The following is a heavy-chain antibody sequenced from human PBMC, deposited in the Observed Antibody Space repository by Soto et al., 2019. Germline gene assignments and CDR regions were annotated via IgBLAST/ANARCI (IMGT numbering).Heavy chain of an antibody. D-gene: IGHD3-3*01. CDR2: IYYSGST. Sequence: SETLSLTCTVAGVSISSSSYYWGWIRQPPGKGLEWIGSIYYSGSTYYNPSLESRVTISVDTSKNQFSLKLSSVTAADTAVYYCARPRHDFWSGYYGFDYWGQGTLVTVSS. J-gene: IGHJ4*02. CDR3: ARPRHDFWSGYYGFDY. CDR1: GVSISSSSYY. V-gene: IGHV4-39*01.